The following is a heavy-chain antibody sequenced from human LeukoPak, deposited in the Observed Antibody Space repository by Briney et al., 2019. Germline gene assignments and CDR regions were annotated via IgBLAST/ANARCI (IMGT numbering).Heavy chain of an antibody. J-gene: IGHJ5*02. CDR3: ARVIYSSSWFIQPNWFDP. V-gene: IGHV4-61*05. CDR1: GGSISSSSYY. CDR2: IYYSGST. Sequence: SETLSLTCTVSGGSISSSSYYWGWIRQPPGKGLEWIGYIYYSGSTNYNPSLKSRVTISVDTSKNRFSLKLSSVTAADTAVYYCARVIYSSSWFIQPNWFDPWGQGTLVTVSS. D-gene: IGHD6-13*01.